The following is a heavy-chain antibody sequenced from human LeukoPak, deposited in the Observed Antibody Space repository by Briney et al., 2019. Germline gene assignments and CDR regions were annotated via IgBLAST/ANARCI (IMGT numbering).Heavy chain of an antibody. CDR2: ISYDGSNQ. Sequence: PGGSLRLSCAASGFSFSTYGMFWVRQAPGKGLEWVGVISYDGSNQYYADSVKGRFTISRDNSKNTLYLQMDSLRAEDTAVYYCAKLSSSHAFDIWGQGTMVTVSS. V-gene: IGHV3-33*05. CDR3: AKLSSSHAFDI. D-gene: IGHD6-6*01. CDR1: GFSFSTYG. J-gene: IGHJ3*02.